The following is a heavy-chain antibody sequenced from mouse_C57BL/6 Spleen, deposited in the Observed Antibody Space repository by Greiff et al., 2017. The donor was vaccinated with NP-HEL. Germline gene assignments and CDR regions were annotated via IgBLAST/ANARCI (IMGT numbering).Heavy chain of an antibody. CDR1: GYTFTDYE. CDR2: IDPETGGT. J-gene: IGHJ2*01. D-gene: IGHD1-1*01. Sequence: QVQLQQSGAELVRPGASVTLSCKASGYTFTDYEMHWVKQTPVHGLEWIGAIDPETGGTAYNQKFKGKAILTADKSSSTAYMELRSLTSEDSAVYYCTTGTTVVARYYFDYWGQGTTLTVSS. V-gene: IGHV1-15*01. CDR3: TTGTTVVARYYFDY.